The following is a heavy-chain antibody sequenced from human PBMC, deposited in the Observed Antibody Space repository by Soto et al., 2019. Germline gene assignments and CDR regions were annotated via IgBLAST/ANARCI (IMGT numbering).Heavy chain of an antibody. D-gene: IGHD2-15*01. V-gene: IGHV1-18*04. J-gene: IGHJ4*02. CDR3: ARGFYCSGGSCYDY. CDR2: ISAYNGNT. CDR1: GYTFTSYY. Sequence: GASVKVSCKASGYTFTSYYMHWVRQAPGQGLEWMGWISAYNGNTNYAQKLQGRVTMTTDTSTSTAYMELRSLRSDDTAVYYCARGFYCSGGSCYDYWGQGTLVTVSS.